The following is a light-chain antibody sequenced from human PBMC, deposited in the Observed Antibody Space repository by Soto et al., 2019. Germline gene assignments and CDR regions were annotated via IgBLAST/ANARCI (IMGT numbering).Light chain of an antibody. CDR1: SSNIGSHT. Sequence: QSVLTQPPSASGTPGQRVTISCSGSSSNIGSHTVNWYQQLPRTAPKLLIYSNYRRPSGVPDRFSGSRSGTSASLAISGLQSEDEAHYYCFSYTNSNTRLFGGGTKVTVL. J-gene: IGLJ3*02. CDR2: SNY. CDR3: FSYTNSNTRL. V-gene: IGLV1-44*01.